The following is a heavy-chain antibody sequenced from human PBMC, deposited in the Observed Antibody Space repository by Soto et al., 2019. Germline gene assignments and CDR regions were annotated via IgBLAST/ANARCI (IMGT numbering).Heavy chain of an antibody. CDR2: IGTAGDT. Sequence: EAQLMESGGGLVQPGGSLRLACAASGFTLSSYDMHWVRQATGKGLEWVSGIGTAGDTHYPGSVKGRFTISRENAKTSLYLQMNSLRAEDTAVYYCVRKHGFTYYYYGLDVWGHGTTVTVSS. V-gene: IGHV3-13*01. J-gene: IGHJ6*02. CDR1: GFTLSSYD. CDR3: VRKHGFTYYYYGLDV. D-gene: IGHD3-10*01.